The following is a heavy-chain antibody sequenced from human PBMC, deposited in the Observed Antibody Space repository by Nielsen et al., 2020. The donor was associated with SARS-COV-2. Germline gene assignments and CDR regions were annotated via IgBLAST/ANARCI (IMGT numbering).Heavy chain of an antibody. Sequence: GESRKISCAASGFTFSSYAMSWVRQAPGKGLEWVSAISGSGGSTYYADSVKGRFTISRDNSKNTLYLQMNSLRAEDTAVYYCAKDSSGSYHFDYWGQGTLVTVSS. CDR3: AKDSSGSYHFDY. CDR2: ISGSGGST. V-gene: IGHV3-23*01. D-gene: IGHD1-26*01. CDR1: GFTFSSYA. J-gene: IGHJ4*02.